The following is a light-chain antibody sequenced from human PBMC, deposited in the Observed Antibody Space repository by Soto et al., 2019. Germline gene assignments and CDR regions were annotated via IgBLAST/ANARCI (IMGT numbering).Light chain of an antibody. J-gene: IGLJ2*01. CDR3: SSYTGGNARVV. V-gene: IGLV2-14*01. CDR1: SDVGAYRY. CDR2: DVS. Sequence: QSVLTQPVSVSGSPGQSITISCTGSDVGAYRYVSWYQQHPGKAPRLMIYDVSNRPSGVSDRFSGSKSGNTASLTISGLQPEDEAYFFCSSYTGGNARVVFGGGTKLTVL.